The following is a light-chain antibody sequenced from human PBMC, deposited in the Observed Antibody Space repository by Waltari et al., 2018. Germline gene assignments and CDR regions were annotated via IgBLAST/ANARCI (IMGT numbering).Light chain of an antibody. CDR1: TSDVGRYDL. CDR2: EVF. CDR3: CSYAGRGTYV. Sequence: QSALTQPASVSGTPGQSLTISCSGPTSDVGRYDLVPWYQQHPGEAPKLLICEVFKRPPDTSSRFSGAKSGSTASLTISGLQPEDEADYYCCSYAGRGTYVFGSGTKVTVL. V-gene: IGLV2-23*02. J-gene: IGLJ1*01.